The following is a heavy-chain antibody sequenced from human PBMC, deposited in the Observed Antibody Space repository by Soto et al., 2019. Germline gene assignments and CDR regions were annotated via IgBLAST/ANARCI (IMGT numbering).Heavy chain of an antibody. D-gene: IGHD2-2*01. V-gene: IGHV2-70*11. CDR1: GFSLSTSGMC. CDR3: ARIIVPATQTGWYYYGMDI. CDR2: IDWDDDK. J-gene: IGHJ6*02. Sequence: GSGPTLVNPTQTLTLTCTFSGFSLSTSGMCVSWIRQPPGKALEWLARIDWDDDKYYSTSLKTRLTISKDTSKNQVVLTMTNMDPVDTATYYCARIIVPATQTGWYYYGMDIWGQGTTVTVSS.